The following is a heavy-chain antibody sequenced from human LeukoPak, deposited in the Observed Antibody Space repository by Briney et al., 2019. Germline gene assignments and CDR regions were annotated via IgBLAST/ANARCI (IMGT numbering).Heavy chain of an antibody. Sequence: ASVKVSCKASGYTFTSYGISWVRQAPGQGLEWMGWISAYNGNTNYAQKLQGRVTMTTDTSTSTAYMELRSLRSDDTAVYYCARGATYYYDSSGYYSNDYFDYWGQGTLVTVSS. CDR2: ISAYNGNT. D-gene: IGHD3-22*01. CDR1: GYTFTSYG. J-gene: IGHJ4*02. V-gene: IGHV1-18*01. CDR3: ARGATYYYDSSGYYSNDYFDY.